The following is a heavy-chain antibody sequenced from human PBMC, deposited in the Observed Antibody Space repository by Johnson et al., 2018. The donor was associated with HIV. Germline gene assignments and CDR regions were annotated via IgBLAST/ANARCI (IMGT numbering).Heavy chain of an antibody. Sequence: QVQLVESGGGVVQPGRSLRLSCAASGFTFSAYYMSWIRQAPGKGLECVSYISSSGSTMSYADSVKGRFTISRDNAKNSLYLQMNSLKTEDTAVYYCTTDGQDYYDSSGADAFDIWGQGTLVTVSS. CDR1: GFTFSAYY. J-gene: IGHJ3*02. CDR2: ISSSGSTM. D-gene: IGHD3-22*01. CDR3: TTDGQDYYDSSGADAFDI. V-gene: IGHV3-11*01.